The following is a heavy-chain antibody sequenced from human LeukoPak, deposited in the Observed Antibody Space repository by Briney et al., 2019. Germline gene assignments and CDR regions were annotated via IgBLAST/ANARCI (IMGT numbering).Heavy chain of an antibody. D-gene: IGHD6-13*01. CDR2: VWYDVSNK. J-gene: IGHJ5*02. CDR1: LFTFNRYG. CDR3: ARDWPNRIAAAGIWFDP. Sequence: GGSLRLSYAASLFTFNRYGRQLVRQAPGTGMEWAAVVWYDVSNKFYADSVKGQFTISRDNSKNTVYLEMNSLRVEDTAVYYCARDWPNRIAAAGIWFDPWGQGTLVTVSS. V-gene: IGHV3-33*01.